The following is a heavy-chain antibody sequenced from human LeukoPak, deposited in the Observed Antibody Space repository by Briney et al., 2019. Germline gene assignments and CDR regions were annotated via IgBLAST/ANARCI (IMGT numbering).Heavy chain of an antibody. CDR2: ISSSSAYI. Sequence: GGSLRLSCAASGFSFSDHAMDWVRQAPGKGLEWVSTISSSSAYIYYADSVKGRFTISRDNAKNSLYLQMNSLRDEDTAVYYCARGYGSGSYYDRSYFDYWGQGTLVTVSS. D-gene: IGHD3-10*01. CDR3: ARGYGSGSYYDRSYFDY. J-gene: IGHJ4*02. CDR1: GFSFSDHA. V-gene: IGHV3-21*01.